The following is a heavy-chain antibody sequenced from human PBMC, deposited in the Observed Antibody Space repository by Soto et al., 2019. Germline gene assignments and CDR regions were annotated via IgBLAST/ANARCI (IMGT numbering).Heavy chain of an antibody. CDR1: GGSFSGYY. J-gene: IGHJ5*02. CDR2: INHSGST. CDR3: ARGHFDYYGSGSYPRPLRS. D-gene: IGHD3-10*01. V-gene: IGHV4-34*01. Sequence: PSETLSLTCAVYGGSFSGYYCSWIRQPPGKGLEWIGEINHSGSTNYNPSLKSRVTISVDTSKNQFSLKLSSVTAADTAVYYCARGHFDYYGSGSYPRPLRSCGQGTLLTVSS.